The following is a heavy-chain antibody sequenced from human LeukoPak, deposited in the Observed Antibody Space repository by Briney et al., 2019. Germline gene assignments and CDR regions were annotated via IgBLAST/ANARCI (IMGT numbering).Heavy chain of an antibody. CDR3: AREGTLECGGDCYNWFDP. Sequence: ASVKVSCKASGYTFTSYGISWVRQAPGQGLEWMGIINPSGGSTSYAQKFQGRVTMTRDTSTSTVYMELSSLRSEDTAVYYCAREGTLECGGDCYNWFDPWGQGTLVTVSS. J-gene: IGHJ5*02. V-gene: IGHV1-46*01. CDR2: INPSGGST. CDR1: GYTFTSYG. D-gene: IGHD2-21*02.